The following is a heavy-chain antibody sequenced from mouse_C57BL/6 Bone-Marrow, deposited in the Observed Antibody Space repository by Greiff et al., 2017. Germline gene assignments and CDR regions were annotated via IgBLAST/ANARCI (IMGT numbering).Heavy chain of an antibody. Sequence: EVQVVESGGGLVKPGGSLKLSCAASGFTFSSYAMSWVRQTPEKRLEWVATISDGGSYTYYPDNVKGRFTISRDKAKNNLYLQMSHLKSEDTAMYYCARDKSRYAMDYWSQGTSVTVSS. V-gene: IGHV5-4*01. J-gene: IGHJ4*01. CDR1: GFTFSSYA. CDR3: ARDKSRYAMDY. CDR2: ISDGGSYT.